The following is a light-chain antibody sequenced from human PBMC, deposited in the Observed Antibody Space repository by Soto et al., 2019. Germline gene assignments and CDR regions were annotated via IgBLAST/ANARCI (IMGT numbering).Light chain of an antibody. V-gene: IGKV3-20*01. CDR3: QQYGSSGT. CDR2: GAS. CDR1: QSVSNNY. J-gene: IGKJ1*01. Sequence: GERATLSCRSSQSVSNNYLALYQQKTGQAPRLLIYGASNRATGIPDRFSGSGSGTDFNLTISRLEPEDFAVYYCQQYGSSGTFGQGTKVDI.